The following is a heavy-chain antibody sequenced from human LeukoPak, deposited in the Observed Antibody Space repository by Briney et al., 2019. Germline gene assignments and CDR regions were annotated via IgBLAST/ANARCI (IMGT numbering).Heavy chain of an antibody. CDR1: GFTFSSYD. CDR2: IGTAGDT. D-gene: IGHD3-10*01. V-gene: IGHV3-13*01. CDR3: ARSYGSGYYYFDY. J-gene: IGHJ4*02. Sequence: PGGSLRLSCAASGFTFSSYDMHWVRQATGKGLEWVSAIGTAGDTYYPGSVKGRFTISRENAKNSLYLQMNSLRAGDTAVYYCARSYGSGYYYFDYWGQGTLVTVSS.